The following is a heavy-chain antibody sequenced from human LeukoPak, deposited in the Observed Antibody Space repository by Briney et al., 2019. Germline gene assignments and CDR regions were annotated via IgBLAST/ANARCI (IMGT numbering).Heavy chain of an antibody. CDR3: AKVSNDYGDYVFDY. J-gene: IGHJ4*02. CDR2: IHAGGST. D-gene: IGHD4-17*01. Sequence: GGSLRLSCAASGFTVRSNYVSWVRQAPGEGLEWVSIIHAGGSTYYADSVKGRFTISRDNSKNTLYLQMNSLRVEDTAVYYCAKVSNDYGDYVFDYWGQGTLVTVSS. V-gene: IGHV3-53*01. CDR1: GFTVRSNY.